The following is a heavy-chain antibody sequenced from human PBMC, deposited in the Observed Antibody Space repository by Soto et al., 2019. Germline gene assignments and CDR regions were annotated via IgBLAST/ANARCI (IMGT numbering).Heavy chain of an antibody. Sequence: GASVKVSCKASGYTFTSYGISWLRQAPGQGLEWMGWISAYNGNTNYAQKLQGRVTMTTDTSTSTAYMELRSLRSDDTAVYYCAVDYYDSSGYFLSLDPWGQGTLVTVSS. D-gene: IGHD3-22*01. CDR2: ISAYNGNT. CDR1: GYTFTSYG. J-gene: IGHJ5*02. V-gene: IGHV1-18*04. CDR3: AVDYYDSSGYFLSLDP.